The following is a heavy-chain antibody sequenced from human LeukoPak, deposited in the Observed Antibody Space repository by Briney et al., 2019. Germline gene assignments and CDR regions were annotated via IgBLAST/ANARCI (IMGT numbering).Heavy chain of an antibody. CDR2: INPSGGST. J-gene: IGHJ4*02. Sequence: ASVKVSCKASGYTFTSYYMHWVRQAPGQGLEWMGIINPSGGSTSYAQKFQGRVTMTRDMSTSTVYMELSGLRSEDTAVYYCAREPSVYYDSSGYYDGGFDYWGQGTLVTVSS. CDR1: GYTFTSYY. D-gene: IGHD3-22*01. CDR3: AREPSVYYDSSGYYDGGFDY. V-gene: IGHV1-46*01.